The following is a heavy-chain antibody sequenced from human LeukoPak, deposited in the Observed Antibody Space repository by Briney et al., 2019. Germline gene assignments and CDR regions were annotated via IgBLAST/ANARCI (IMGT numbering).Heavy chain of an antibody. CDR3: ARDKTAAGDVDY. CDR2: ISGSGGST. J-gene: IGHJ4*02. V-gene: IGHV3-23*01. Sequence: GGSLRLSCAASGFTFSSYAMSWVRQAPGKGLEWVSAISGSGGSTYYADSVKGRFTISRDNSKNTLYLQMNSLRAEDTAVYYCARDKTAAGDVDYWGQGTLVTVSS. CDR1: GFTFSSYA. D-gene: IGHD6-13*01.